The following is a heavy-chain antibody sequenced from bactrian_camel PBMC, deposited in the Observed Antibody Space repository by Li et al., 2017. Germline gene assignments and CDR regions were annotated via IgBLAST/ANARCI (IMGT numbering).Heavy chain of an antibody. CDR3: AVRYDYTGTCGVFYGPYLRIV. Sequence: HVQLVESGGGSVQAGGSLRLSCALSGRTYSRHCMGWFRQIPGQERDGVATTFVGGTSTWCSDSVKGRFTVSQDNAKNTLYLQMDNLKPEDTAMYYCAVRYDYTGTCGVFYGPYLRIVIGARGPRSPSP. D-gene: IGHD2*01. J-gene: IGHJ4*01. V-gene: IGHV3S54*01. CDR2: TFVGGTST. CDR1: GRTYSRHC.